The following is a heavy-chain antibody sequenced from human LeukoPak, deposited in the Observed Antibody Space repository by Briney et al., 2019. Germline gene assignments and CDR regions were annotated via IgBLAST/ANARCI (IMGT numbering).Heavy chain of an antibody. V-gene: IGHV1-18*01. D-gene: IGHD5-18*01. CDR1: GYTFTSYG. Sequence: GASVKVSCKASGYTFTSYGISWVRQAPGQGLEWLGWISTYNGNTHYAQKLQGRVTMTTDTSTSTAYMELRSLRSDDTAVYYCARSDTAMVPFDYWGQGTLVTVSS. CDR2: ISTYNGNT. CDR3: ARSDTAMVPFDY. J-gene: IGHJ4*02.